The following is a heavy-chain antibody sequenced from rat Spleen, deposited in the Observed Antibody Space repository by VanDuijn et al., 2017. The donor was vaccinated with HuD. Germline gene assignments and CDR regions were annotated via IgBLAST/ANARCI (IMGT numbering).Heavy chain of an antibody. Sequence: EVQLVESGGGLVQPGRSMKLSCAASGFTFSNYDMAWVRQAPTKGLEWVATISYDGISTYYRDSVKGRFTISRDNTKSTLYLQMDSLRSEDTATYYCATEAYYGSPYYFDYWGQGVMVTVSS. V-gene: IGHV5-29*01. D-gene: IGHD1-7*01. CDR2: ISYDGIST. CDR1: GFTFSNYD. CDR3: ATEAYYGSPYYFDY. J-gene: IGHJ2*01.